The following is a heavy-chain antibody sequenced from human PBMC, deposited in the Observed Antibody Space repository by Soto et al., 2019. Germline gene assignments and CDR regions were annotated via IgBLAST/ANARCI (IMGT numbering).Heavy chain of an antibody. D-gene: IGHD3-10*01. CDR2: IYWNDDK. V-gene: IGHV2-5*01. CDR3: AHTLLWFGALGWYYYGMDV. CDR1: GFSLSTSGVG. J-gene: IGHJ6*02. Sequence: SGPTLVNPTQTLTLTCTFSGFSLSTSGVGVGWIRQPPGKSLEWLPLIYWNDDKRYSPSLKSRLTITKDTSKNQVVLTMTNMDPVDTATYYCAHTLLWFGALGWYYYGMDVWGQGT.